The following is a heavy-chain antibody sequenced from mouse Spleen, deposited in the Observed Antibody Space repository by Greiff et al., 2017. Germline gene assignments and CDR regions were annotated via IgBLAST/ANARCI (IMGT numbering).Heavy chain of an antibody. CDR2: IHPNSGST. Sequence: QVQLKQSGAELVKPGASVKLSCKASGYTFTSYWMHWVKQRPGQGLEWIGMIHPNSGSTNYNEKFKSKATLTVDKSSSTAYMQLSSLTSEDSAVYYCARGHYGSKLWYFDVWGAGTTVTVSS. D-gene: IGHD1-1*01. CDR1: GYTFTSYW. J-gene: IGHJ1*01. CDR3: ARGHYGSKLWYFDV. V-gene: IGHV1-64*01.